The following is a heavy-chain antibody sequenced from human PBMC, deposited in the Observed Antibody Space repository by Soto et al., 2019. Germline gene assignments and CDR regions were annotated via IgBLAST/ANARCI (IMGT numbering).Heavy chain of an antibody. Sequence: RRLSCAASGFTFSSYSMNWVRQAPGRGLEWVSSISSSSSYIYYADSVKGRFTISRDNAKNSLYLQMNSLRAEDTAVYYCARDESTVVTPHYYYGMDVWGQGTTVTVSS. V-gene: IGHV3-21*01. CDR3: ARDESTVVTPHYYYGMDV. CDR2: ISSSSSYI. D-gene: IGHD2-21*02. CDR1: GFTFSSYS. J-gene: IGHJ6*02.